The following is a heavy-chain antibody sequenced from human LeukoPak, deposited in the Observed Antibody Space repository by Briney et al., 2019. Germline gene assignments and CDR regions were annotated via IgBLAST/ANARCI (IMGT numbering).Heavy chain of an antibody. V-gene: IGHV1-46*01. CDR1: GYTFTSYY. Sequence: GASVKVSCKASGYTFTSYYMHWVRQAPGQGLEWMGIINPSGGSTSYAQKFQGRVTMTRDMSTSTVYMELSSLRSEDTAVYYCAKTPGDYYGSGSPYYYMDVWGKGTTVTVSS. J-gene: IGHJ6*03. CDR3: AKTPGDYYGSGSPYYYMDV. D-gene: IGHD3-10*01. CDR2: INPSGGST.